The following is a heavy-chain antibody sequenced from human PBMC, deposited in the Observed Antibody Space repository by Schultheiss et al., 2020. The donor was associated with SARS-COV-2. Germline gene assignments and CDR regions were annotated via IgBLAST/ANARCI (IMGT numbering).Heavy chain of an antibody. CDR3: ARGGAARQPPPV. J-gene: IGHJ4*02. Sequence: SETLSLTCTVSGGSISSGGYHWSWIRQPPGKGLEWIGEIDHSGGTNYNPSLEGRVTISVDKSKNQFSLKLSSVTAADTAVYYCARGGAARQPPPVWGQGTLVTVSS. V-gene: IGHV4-61*08. CDR1: GGSISSGGYH. CDR2: IDHSGGT. D-gene: IGHD6-6*01.